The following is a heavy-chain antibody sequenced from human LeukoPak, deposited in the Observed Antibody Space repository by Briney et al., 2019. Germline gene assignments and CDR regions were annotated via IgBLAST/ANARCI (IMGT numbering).Heavy chain of an antibody. CDR1: GFTFSSYA. Sequence: GGSLRLSCAASGFTFSSYAINWVRQAPGKGLEWVSTISASGGSTYYADSVKGRSTISRDNSKNTLYLQMNSPRAEDTAVYYCAKDRATVTPKCFDYWGQGTLVTVSS. D-gene: IGHD4-17*01. V-gene: IGHV3-23*01. CDR3: AKDRATVTPKCFDY. CDR2: ISASGGST. J-gene: IGHJ4*02.